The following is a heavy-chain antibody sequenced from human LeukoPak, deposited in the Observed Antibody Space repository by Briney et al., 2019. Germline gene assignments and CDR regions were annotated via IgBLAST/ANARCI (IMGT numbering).Heavy chain of an antibody. D-gene: IGHD3-16*01. CDR3: AAERGTAFDI. J-gene: IGHJ3*02. V-gene: IGHV3-30-3*01. Sequence: GGSLRLSCAASGFTFSSYAMHWVRQAPGKGLEWVAVISYDGSNKYYADSVKGRFTISRDNSKNTLYLQMNSLRPEDTAMYYCAAERGTAFDIWGQGTMVIVSS. CDR2: ISYDGSNK. CDR1: GFTFSSYA.